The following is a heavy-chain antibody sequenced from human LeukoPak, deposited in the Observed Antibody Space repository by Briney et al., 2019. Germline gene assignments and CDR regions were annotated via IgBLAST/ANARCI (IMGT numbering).Heavy chain of an antibody. V-gene: IGHV1-69*06. Sequence: ASVKVSCKASGCTFSSYAISGVRQAPGQGLEWMGGIIPIFGTANYAQKFQGRVTITADKSTSTAYRELSSLRSEDTAVYYCAREGSVSYYSYWGQGTLVTVSS. J-gene: IGHJ4*02. CDR1: GCTFSSYA. D-gene: IGHD3-10*01. CDR2: IIPIFGTA. CDR3: AREGSVSYYSY.